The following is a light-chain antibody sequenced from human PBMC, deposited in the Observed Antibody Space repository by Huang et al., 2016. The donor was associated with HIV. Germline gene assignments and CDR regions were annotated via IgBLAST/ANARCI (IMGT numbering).Light chain of an antibody. CDR1: ENVTTLY. CDR2: SAS. CDR3: HHYGSSPLT. J-gene: IGKJ4*01. Sequence: EIVLTQSPGTLSLSPGERATLSCRASENVTTLYLAWYQQRRGQAPRLLIYSASTRATGIPDRFSGSGSGTDVSLIISRLEPEDFALYYCHHYGSSPLTFGGGTTVDI. V-gene: IGKV3-20*01.